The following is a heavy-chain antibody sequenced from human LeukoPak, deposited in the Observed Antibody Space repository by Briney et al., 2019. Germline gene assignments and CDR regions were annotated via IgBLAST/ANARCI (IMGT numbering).Heavy chain of an antibody. V-gene: IGHV4-38-2*01. CDR2: IYHSGST. CDR3: ARHVDSSSWYGAYYFDY. CDR1: GYSISSGYY. J-gene: IGHJ4*02. Sequence: SETLSLTCAVSGYSISSGYYWGWIRQPPGKGLEWIGSIYHSGSTYYNPSLKSRVTISVDTSKNQFSLKLSSVTAAGTAVYYCARHVDSSSWYGAYYFDYWGQGTLVTVSS. D-gene: IGHD6-13*01.